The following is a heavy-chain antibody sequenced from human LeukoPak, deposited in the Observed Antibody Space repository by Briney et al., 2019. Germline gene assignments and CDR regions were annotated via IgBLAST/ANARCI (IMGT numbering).Heavy chain of an antibody. CDR3: ARVVPAAIEVWHYMDV. J-gene: IGHJ6*03. V-gene: IGHV3-20*04. CDR1: GFTFDDYG. CDR2: INWNGGST. Sequence: GGSLRLSCAASGFTFDDYGMSWVRQAPGKGLEWVSGINWNGGSTGYADSVKGRFTISRDNAKNSLYLQMNSLRAEDTAVYYCARVVPAAIEVWHYMDVWGKGTTVTVSS. D-gene: IGHD2-2*02.